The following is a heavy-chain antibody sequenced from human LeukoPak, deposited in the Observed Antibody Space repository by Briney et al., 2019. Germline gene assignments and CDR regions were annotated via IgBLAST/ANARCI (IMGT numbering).Heavy chain of an antibody. CDR1: GGSISSYF. J-gene: IGHJ4*02. Sequence: SETLSLTCTVSGGSISSYFWSWIRQPAGKGLEWIGRIYTSGSTNYNPSLKSRVTMSVDTSKNQFSLKLSSVTAADTAVYYCARDGADYYYDSSGYNSPFDYWGQGTLVTVSS. V-gene: IGHV4-4*07. D-gene: IGHD3-22*01. CDR3: ARDGADYYYDSSGYNSPFDY. CDR2: IYTSGST.